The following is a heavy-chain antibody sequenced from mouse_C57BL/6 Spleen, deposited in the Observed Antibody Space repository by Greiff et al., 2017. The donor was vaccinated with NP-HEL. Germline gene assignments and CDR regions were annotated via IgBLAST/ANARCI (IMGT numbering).Heavy chain of an antibody. CDR2: IDPSDSYT. Sequence: VQLQQPGAELVMPGASVKLSCKASGYTFTSYWMHWVKQRPGQGLEWIGEIDPSDSYTNYNQKFKGKSTLTVDKSSSTAYMQLSSLTSEDSAVYYCALLRQFAYWGQGTLVTVSA. CDR3: ALLRQFAY. J-gene: IGHJ3*01. D-gene: IGHD1-1*01. V-gene: IGHV1-69*01. CDR1: GYTFTSYW.